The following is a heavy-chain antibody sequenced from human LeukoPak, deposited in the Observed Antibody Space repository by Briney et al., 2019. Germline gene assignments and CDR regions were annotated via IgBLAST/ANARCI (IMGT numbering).Heavy chain of an antibody. CDR3: ARDDSRGAVVYFDF. J-gene: IGHJ4*02. Sequence: SETLSLTCSVSGGSMSYNHWSWIRQSAGKHLEWIGRIFASGATTYNPSLKSRVTMSIDTSKKQFSLQITSVTAADTAVYYCARDDSRGAVVYFDFWGQGTLATVSS. CDR2: IFASGAT. V-gene: IGHV4-4*07. CDR1: GGSMSYNH. D-gene: IGHD4-23*01.